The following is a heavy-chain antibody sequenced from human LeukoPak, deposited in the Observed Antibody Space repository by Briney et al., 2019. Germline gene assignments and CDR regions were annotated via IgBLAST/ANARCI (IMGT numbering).Heavy chain of an antibody. Sequence: PSETLSLTCTVSGGSISSGSYYSGWIRQPAGKGLEWIGRIYTSGSTNYNPSLKSRVTISVDTSKNQFSLKLSSVTAADTTVYHCARVMYYYDSIGYYYVDAFDIWGQGTMVTVSS. CDR1: GGSISSGSYY. V-gene: IGHV4-61*02. CDR2: IYTSGST. D-gene: IGHD3-22*01. CDR3: ARVMYYYDSIGYYYVDAFDI. J-gene: IGHJ3*02.